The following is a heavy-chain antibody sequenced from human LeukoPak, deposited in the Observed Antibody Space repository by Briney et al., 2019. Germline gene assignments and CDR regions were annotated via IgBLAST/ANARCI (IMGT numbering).Heavy chain of an antibody. V-gene: IGHV5-10-1*01. CDR1: GYSFTSYW. J-gene: IGHJ4*02. D-gene: IGHD2-15*01. CDR3: ARARYCSGGSCYAEY. CDR2: IDPSDSYT. Sequence: GESLKISCKGSGYSFTSYWITWVRQMPGKGLEWMGRIDPSDSYTNYSPSFQGHVTISADKSISTAYLQWSSLKASDTAMYYCARARYCSGGSCYAEYWGQGTLATVSS.